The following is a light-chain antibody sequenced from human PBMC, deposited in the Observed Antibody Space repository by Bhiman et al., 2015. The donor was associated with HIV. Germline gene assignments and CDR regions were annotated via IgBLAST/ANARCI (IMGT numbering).Light chain of an antibody. CDR1: RLGDKY. CDR3: QAWDSGTAV. Sequence: SYELTQTPSVSVSPGQTAIITCSGDRLGDKYACWYQQKPGQSPILIIYQDDKRPSGIPERFSGSNSGDTATLTISGTQAVDEADYYCQAWDSGTAVFGAGTKVTVL. J-gene: IGLJ1*01. CDR2: QDD. V-gene: IGLV3-1*01.